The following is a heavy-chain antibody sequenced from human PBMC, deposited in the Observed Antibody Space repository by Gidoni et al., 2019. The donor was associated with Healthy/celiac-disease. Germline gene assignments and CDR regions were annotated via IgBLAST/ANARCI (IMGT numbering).Heavy chain of an antibody. CDR3: ARGPDISNCSSTSCYLGGFDY. J-gene: IGHJ4*02. D-gene: IGHD2-2*01. Sequence: QVQLQQWGAGLLKPSETLSLTCAFYGGSFSGYYWRWLRQPPGKGLEWIGEINHSGSTNYNPSLKSRVTISVDTSKNQFSLKLSSVTAADTAVYYCARGPDISNCSSTSCYLGGFDYWGQGTLVTVSS. CDR2: INHSGST. CDR1: GGSFSGYY. V-gene: IGHV4-34*01.